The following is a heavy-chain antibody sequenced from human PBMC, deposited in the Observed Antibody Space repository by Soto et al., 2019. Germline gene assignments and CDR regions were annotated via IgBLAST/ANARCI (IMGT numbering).Heavy chain of an antibody. CDR1: GFTFSNYW. J-gene: IGHJ4*02. D-gene: IGHD1-26*01. Sequence: EVQLVESGGGLVQPGGSLRLSCAASGFTFSNYWMSWVRQAPGKGLEWVANIKEDGSEKYYVDSVKGRFTSSRDNAKNSWYLQMNSLRAEDTAVYYCATKQVGVVPFGYWGKGTLVTVSS. V-gene: IGHV3-7*05. CDR2: IKEDGSEK. CDR3: ATKQVGVVPFGY.